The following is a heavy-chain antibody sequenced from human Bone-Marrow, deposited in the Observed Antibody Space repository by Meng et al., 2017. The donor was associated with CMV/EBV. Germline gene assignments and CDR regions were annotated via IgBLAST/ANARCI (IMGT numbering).Heavy chain of an antibody. D-gene: IGHD6-19*01. CDR2: IHSNGDA. CDR1: GASISGSH. V-gene: IGHV4-59*01. J-gene: IGHJ4*02. CDR3: AKGGWSLKY. Sequence: SETLSLTCTVSGASISGSHWSWIRQPPGKGLEWIGYIHSNGDANYNSSLRSRATLSVDTSKNQFSLNLRSVTAMDTAVYYCAKGGWSLKYWGQGVLVTVSS.